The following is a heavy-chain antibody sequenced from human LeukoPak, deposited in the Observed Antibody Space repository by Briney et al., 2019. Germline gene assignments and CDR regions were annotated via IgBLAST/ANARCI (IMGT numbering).Heavy chain of an antibody. CDR1: GFTFCSYA. CDR3: AKGRGFCCGGSCYYYYYIDV. CDR2: ISGSADST. Sequence: GGSLRLSCAASGFTFCSYAMSWVRQAPGKGLEWVSGISGSADSTYYADSVKGRFTISRDNSKNTLFLQMNSLRAEDTALYYCAKGRGFCCGGSCYYYYYIDVWGKGTTVTVSS. V-gene: IGHV3-23*01. D-gene: IGHD2-15*01. J-gene: IGHJ6*03.